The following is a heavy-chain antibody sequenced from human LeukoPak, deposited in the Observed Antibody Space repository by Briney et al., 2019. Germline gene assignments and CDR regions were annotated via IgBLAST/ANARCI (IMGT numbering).Heavy chain of an antibody. Sequence: SETLSLTCTVSGYSTSSGYYWGWIRQPPGKGLEWIGSIYHSGSTYYNPSLKSRVTISVDTSKNQFSLKLSSVTAADTAVYYCARVPAVAGRAYWGQGTLVTVSS. V-gene: IGHV4-38-2*02. CDR2: IYHSGST. J-gene: IGHJ4*02. CDR3: ARVPAVAGRAY. CDR1: GYSTSSGYY. D-gene: IGHD6-19*01.